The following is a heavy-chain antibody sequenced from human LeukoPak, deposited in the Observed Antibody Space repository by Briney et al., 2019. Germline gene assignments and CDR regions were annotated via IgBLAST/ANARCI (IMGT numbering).Heavy chain of an antibody. CDR3: ATGRAYGSGSYYKAAFDI. Sequence: PGGSLRLSCAASGLTFSSYAIHWDRQAPGGVLEWEAVISYYGSNKYYADSVKGRFTISRDNSKNTLYLQMNSLRAEDTAVYYCATGRAYGSGSYYKAAFDIWGQGTMVTVSS. CDR2: ISYYGSNK. CDR1: GLTFSSYA. V-gene: IGHV3-30*04. D-gene: IGHD3-10*01. J-gene: IGHJ3*02.